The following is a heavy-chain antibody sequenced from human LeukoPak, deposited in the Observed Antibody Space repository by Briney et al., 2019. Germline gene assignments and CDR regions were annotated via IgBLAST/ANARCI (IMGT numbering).Heavy chain of an antibody. J-gene: IGHJ4*02. Sequence: PSETLSLTCAVYGGSFSGYYWSWIRQPPGKGLEWIGEINHSGSTNYNPSLKSRVTISVDTSKNQFSLKLSSVTAADTAVYYCAREGGEPNDYWGQGTLVTVSS. CDR2: INHSGST. CDR3: AREGGEPNDY. D-gene: IGHD3-16*01. CDR1: GGSFSGYY. V-gene: IGHV4-34*01.